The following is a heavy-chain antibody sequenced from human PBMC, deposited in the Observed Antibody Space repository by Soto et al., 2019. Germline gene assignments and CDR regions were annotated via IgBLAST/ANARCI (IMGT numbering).Heavy chain of an antibody. CDR3: ARGHYYYAMDV. J-gene: IGHJ6*02. Sequence: SETLSLTCAVSGGSVSSGVFSWNWIRQPPRQGREWIGYISHGGSPHYTPSLRSRVSISVDRSTNVISLNLTSMTPADTAVYFCARGHYYYAMDVWGQGTTVTVSS. CDR1: GGSVSSGVFS. CDR2: ISHGGSP. V-gene: IGHV4-30-2*01.